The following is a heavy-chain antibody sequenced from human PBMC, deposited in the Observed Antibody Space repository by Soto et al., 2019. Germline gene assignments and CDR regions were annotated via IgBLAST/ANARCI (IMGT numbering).Heavy chain of an antibody. CDR1: GGSISSSSYY. D-gene: IGHD3-10*01. J-gene: IGHJ6*03. Sequence: SETLSLTCTVSGGSISSSSYYWGWIRQPPGKGLEWIGSIYYSGSTYYNPSLKSQVTISVDTSKNQFSLKLSSVTAADTAVYYCARATFGDNYYYYYMDVWGKGTTVTVSS. CDR2: IYYSGST. CDR3: ARATFGDNYYYYYMDV. V-gene: IGHV4-39*01.